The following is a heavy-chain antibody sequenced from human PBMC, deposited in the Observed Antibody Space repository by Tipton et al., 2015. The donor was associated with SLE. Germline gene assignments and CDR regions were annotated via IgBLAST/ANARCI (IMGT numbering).Heavy chain of an antibody. V-gene: IGHV4-61*02. D-gene: IGHD3-22*01. J-gene: IGHJ4*02. CDR3: ARDEYRYDATGYHLLGHFDF. CDR1: GGSIRDVDDF. CDR2: IQSDGSA. Sequence: TLSLTCSASGGSIRDVDDFWTWIRQPAGKGLEWIGRIQSDGSANYNPSLKSRVTISVDTAKDQFSLNLSSVTAADTAVYYCARDEYRYDATGYHLLGHFDFWGQGTLVTVSS.